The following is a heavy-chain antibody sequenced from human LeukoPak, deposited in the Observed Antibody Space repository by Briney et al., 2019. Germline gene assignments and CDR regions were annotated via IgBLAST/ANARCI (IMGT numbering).Heavy chain of an antibody. CDR1: GFTFSSYE. CDR3: ARGGGNYDFWSGNNWFDP. Sequence: GGSLRLSCAASGFTFSSYEMNWVRQAPGKGLEWVSYISSSGSTIYYADSVKGRFTISRDNAKNSLYLQMNSLRAEDTAVYYCARGGGNYDFWSGNNWFDPWGQGTLVTVSS. V-gene: IGHV3-48*03. J-gene: IGHJ5*02. D-gene: IGHD3-3*01. CDR2: ISSSGSTI.